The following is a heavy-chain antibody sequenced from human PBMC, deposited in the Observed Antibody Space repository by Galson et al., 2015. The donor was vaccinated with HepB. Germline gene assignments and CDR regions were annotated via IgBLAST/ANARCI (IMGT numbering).Heavy chain of an antibody. CDR2: ISGSGGST. CDR3: AKGRWSVPAASNFDY. Sequence: SLRLSCAASGFTFSSYTMSWVRQAPGKGLEWVSAISGSGGSTYYADSVKGRFTISRDNSKNTLYLQMNSLRAEDTAVYYCAKGRWSVPAASNFDYWGQGTLVTVSS. V-gene: IGHV3-23*01. CDR1: GFTFSSYT. J-gene: IGHJ4*02. D-gene: IGHD2-2*01.